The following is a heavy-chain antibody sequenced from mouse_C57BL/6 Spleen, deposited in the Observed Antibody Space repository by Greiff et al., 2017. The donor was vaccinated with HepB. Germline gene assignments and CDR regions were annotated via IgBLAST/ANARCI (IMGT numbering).Heavy chain of an antibody. CDR2: FYPGRGSI. CDR1: GYTFTEYT. D-gene: IGHD1-1*01. V-gene: IGHV1-62-2*01. Sequence: QVQLQQSGAELVKPGASVKLSCKASGYTFTEYTIHWVKQRSGQGLEWIGWFYPGRGSIKYNEKFKDKATLTADKSSSTVYMELSRLTSEDSAVYFCARHEGYGSSPYYYAMDYWGQGTSVTVSS. CDR3: ARHEGYGSSPYYYAMDY. J-gene: IGHJ4*01.